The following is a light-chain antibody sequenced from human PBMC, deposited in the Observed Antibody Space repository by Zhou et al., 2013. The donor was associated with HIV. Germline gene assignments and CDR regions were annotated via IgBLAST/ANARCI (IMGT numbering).Light chain of an antibody. Sequence: DIQMTQSPSTLPASVGDKVTITCRASQSISNWLAWHQLKPGKAPRLLMYKASTLESGVPSRFSGSGSGTEFTLTISSLQPEDFATYSCQQYSNYPYTFGQGTKLQIK. CDR1: QSISNW. V-gene: IGKV1-5*03. CDR3: QQYSNYPYT. CDR2: KAS. J-gene: IGKJ2*01.